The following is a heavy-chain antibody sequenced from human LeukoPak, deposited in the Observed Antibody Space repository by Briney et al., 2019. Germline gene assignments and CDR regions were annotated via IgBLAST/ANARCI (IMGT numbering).Heavy chain of an antibody. Sequence: GASVKVSCKASGYTFTSYYMHWVRQAPGQGLEWMGIINPSGGSTSYAQKFQGRVTMTRDTSTSTVYMELSSLRSGDTAVYYCARGGYCSSTSCYIWFDPWGQGTLVTVSS. CDR2: INPSGGST. J-gene: IGHJ5*02. V-gene: IGHV1-46*01. CDR3: ARGGYCSSTSCYIWFDP. D-gene: IGHD2-2*03. CDR1: GYTFTSYY.